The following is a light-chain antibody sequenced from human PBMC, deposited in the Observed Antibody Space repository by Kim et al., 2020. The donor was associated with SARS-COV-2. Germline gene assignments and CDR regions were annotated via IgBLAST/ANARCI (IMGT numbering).Light chain of an antibody. CDR3: QQYNIWRT. J-gene: IGKJ1*01. V-gene: IGKV3-15*01. CDR2: GAS. Sequence: EIVMTQSPATLSVSPGERATLSCRASQSVSKLAWYQQRPGQAPRLLIYGASTRATGIPARFSGSGSGTEFTLTISSLQSEDFAVYYCQQYNIWRTFGQRTKVDIK. CDR1: QSVSK.